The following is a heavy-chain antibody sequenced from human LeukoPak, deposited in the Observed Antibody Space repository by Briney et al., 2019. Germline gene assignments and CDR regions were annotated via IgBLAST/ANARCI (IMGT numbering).Heavy chain of an antibody. CDR1: GFTVSSNY. Sequence: PGGSLRLSCAASGFTVSSNYMSWVRQAPGKGLEWVSVIYSGGSTYYADSVKGRFTISRDNSKNTLYLQMNSLRAEDTAVYYCATRIAVAGIGYWGQGTLVTVSS. CDR3: ATRIAVAGIGY. J-gene: IGHJ4*02. CDR2: IYSGGST. V-gene: IGHV3-53*01. D-gene: IGHD6-19*01.